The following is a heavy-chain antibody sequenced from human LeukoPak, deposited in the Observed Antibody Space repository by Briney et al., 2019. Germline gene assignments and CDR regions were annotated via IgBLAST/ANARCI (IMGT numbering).Heavy chain of an antibody. J-gene: IGHJ4*02. CDR3: TRYNWNSLIEHDY. Sequence: GGSQRLSCTASGFTFDDYAMRWFRQAPGKGLEWVGFIRSKAYGGTTEYAASVKGRFTISRDDSKSIAYLQMNSLKTEDTAVYYCTRYNWNSLIEHDYWGQGTLVTVSS. CDR2: IRSKAYGGTT. CDR1: GFTFDDYA. D-gene: IGHD1-1*01. V-gene: IGHV3-49*03.